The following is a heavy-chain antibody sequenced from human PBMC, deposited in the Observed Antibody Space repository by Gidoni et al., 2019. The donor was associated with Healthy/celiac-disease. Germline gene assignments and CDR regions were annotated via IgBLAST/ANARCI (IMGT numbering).Heavy chain of an antibody. Sequence: EVQLVESGGGLVQPGVSLRLSCAASGVTFSSYWMSWVRQAPGKGLEWVANIKQDGSEKYYVDSVKGRFTISRDNAKNSLYLQMNSLRAEDTAVYYCARDREQLGMDVWGQGTTVTVSS. J-gene: IGHJ6*02. CDR1: GVTFSSYW. D-gene: IGHD1-26*01. CDR3: ARDREQLGMDV. V-gene: IGHV3-7*01. CDR2: IKQDGSEK.